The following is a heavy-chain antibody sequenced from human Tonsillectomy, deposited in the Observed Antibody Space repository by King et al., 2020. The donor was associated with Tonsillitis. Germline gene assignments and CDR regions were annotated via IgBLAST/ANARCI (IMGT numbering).Heavy chain of an antibody. CDR3: ASDSKT. CDR1: GSTVTTKY. CDR2: INPSGGST. J-gene: IGHJ4*02. Sequence: QLVQSGAEVKKPGASVKASCKASGSTVTTKYMHWVRQAPGQGLEWMGVINPSGGSTSYAKKFQDRVTMTTDTSTSTVYMELRSLRSEDTAIYFCASDSKTWGPGTLVTVSS. V-gene: IGHV1-46*01.